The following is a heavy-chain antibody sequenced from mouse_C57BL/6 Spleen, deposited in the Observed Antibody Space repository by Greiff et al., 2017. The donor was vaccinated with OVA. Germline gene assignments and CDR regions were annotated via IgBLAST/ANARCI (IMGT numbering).Heavy chain of an antibody. Sequence: EVTVVESGGGLVQPGGSLKLSCAASGFTFSSYTMSWVRQTPEKRLEWVATISGGGGNTYYPDSVKGRFTISRDNAKNTLYLQMSSLRSEDTALYYGTRRLITTVDYYAMDYWGQGTSVTVSS. CDR3: TRRLITTVDYYAMDY. J-gene: IGHJ4*01. D-gene: IGHD1-1*01. CDR1: GFTFSSYT. V-gene: IGHV5-9*01. CDR2: ISGGGGNT.